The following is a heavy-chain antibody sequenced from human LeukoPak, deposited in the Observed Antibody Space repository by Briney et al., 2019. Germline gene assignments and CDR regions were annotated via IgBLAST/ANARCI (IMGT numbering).Heavy chain of an antibody. J-gene: IGHJ3*02. D-gene: IGHD3-10*01. CDR3: AKEGDYYGSGSYRDGFDI. V-gene: IGHV3-21*01. CDR1: GFTYSSYS. Sequence: GVSVRLFCGASGFTYSSYSMNWVRQASGKGLEWVSSISCSSSYIYYADSVRRRFTISRDNAKNSLYLKMNSLRAEDTAVYYCAKEGDYYGSGSYRDGFDIWGQGTRATVSS. CDR2: ISCSSSYI.